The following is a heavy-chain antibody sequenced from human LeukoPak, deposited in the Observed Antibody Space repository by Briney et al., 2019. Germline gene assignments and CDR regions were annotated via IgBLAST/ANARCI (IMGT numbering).Heavy chain of an antibody. Sequence: GGSLTLSCAASGFTFSSYPMRWVRQAPGKGLVWVSAISGSGGSTCYADSVKGRFTISRDNSKSSLYVQMNSLRAEETGVYYCAIIPTYDAHDYWGQGTLVTVSS. D-gene: IGHD3-3*01. J-gene: IGHJ4*02. CDR2: ISGSGGST. CDR1: GFTFSSYP. V-gene: IGHV3-23*01. CDR3: AIIPTYDAHDY.